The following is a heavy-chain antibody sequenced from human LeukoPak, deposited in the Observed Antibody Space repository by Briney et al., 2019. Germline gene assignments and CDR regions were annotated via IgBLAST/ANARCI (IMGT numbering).Heavy chain of an antibody. D-gene: IGHD3-3*01. CDR1: GFTFSSYS. CDR2: ISSSSSYI. Sequence: GGTLRLSCAASGFTFSSYSMNWVRQAPGKGLEWVSSISSSSSYIYYADSVKGRFTISRDNAKNSLYLQMNSLRADDTAVYYCARELEWLLYYYYYMDVWGKGTTVTVSS. J-gene: IGHJ6*03. V-gene: IGHV3-21*01. CDR3: ARELEWLLYYYYYMDV.